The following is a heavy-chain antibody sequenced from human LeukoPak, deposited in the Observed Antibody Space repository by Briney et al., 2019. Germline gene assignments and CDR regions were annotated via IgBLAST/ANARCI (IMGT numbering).Heavy chain of an antibody. Sequence: KPSETLSLTCAVYGGAFSGYYWSWIRQPPGKGLESIREINHSGSTNYNPSLKSRVTISVDTSKNQFSLKLSSVTAADTAVYYCARGWVTIFGVVIGPDYWGQGTLVTVSS. CDR3: ARGWVTIFGVVIGPDY. CDR2: INHSGST. CDR1: GGAFSGYY. D-gene: IGHD3-3*01. V-gene: IGHV4-34*01. J-gene: IGHJ4*02.